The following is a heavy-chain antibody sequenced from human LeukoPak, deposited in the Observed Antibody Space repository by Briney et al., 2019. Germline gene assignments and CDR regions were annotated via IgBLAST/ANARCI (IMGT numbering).Heavy chain of an antibody. D-gene: IGHD4-23*01. J-gene: IGHJ4*02. CDR1: GGSISSYY. CDR2: IYYSGST. CDR3: ARLDLATTVVTPGFDY. Sequence: SETLSLTCTVSGGSISSYYWSWIRQPPGKGLEWIGYIYYSGSTNYNPSLKSRVTISVDTSKNQFSLKLSSVTAADTAVYYCARLDLATTVVTPGFDYWGQGTLVTVSS. V-gene: IGHV4-59*08.